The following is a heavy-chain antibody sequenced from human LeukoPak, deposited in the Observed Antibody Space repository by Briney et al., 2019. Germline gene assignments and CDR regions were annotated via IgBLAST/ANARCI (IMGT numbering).Heavy chain of an antibody. V-gene: IGHV4-34*01. CDR1: GGSFSGYY. CDR2: INHSGST. Sequence: SETLSLTCAVYGGSFSGYYWSWIRQPPGKGLEWIGEINHSGSTNYNPSLKSRVAISVDTSKNQFSLKLSSVTAADTAVYYCARRRCSSTSCYAYRVVVNWFDPWGQGTLVTVSS. J-gene: IGHJ5*02. CDR3: ARRRCSSTSCYAYRVVVNWFDP. D-gene: IGHD2-2*01.